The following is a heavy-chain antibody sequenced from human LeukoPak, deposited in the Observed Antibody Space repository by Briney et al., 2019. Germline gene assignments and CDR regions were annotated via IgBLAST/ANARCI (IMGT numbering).Heavy chain of an antibody. V-gene: IGHV3-7*03. CDR3: ARDQYDTWSRRGNFDS. CDR2: IKLDGSEK. D-gene: IGHD3-3*01. CDR1: GSTLSSYS. Sequence: GGSLRLSCAASGSTLSSYSMNWVRQAPGKGLEWVANIKLDGSEKNYVDSVKGRFTISRDNTKNSLYLQMNSLRVEDTAVFYCARDQYDTWSRRGNFDSWGQGTLVIVSS. J-gene: IGHJ4*02.